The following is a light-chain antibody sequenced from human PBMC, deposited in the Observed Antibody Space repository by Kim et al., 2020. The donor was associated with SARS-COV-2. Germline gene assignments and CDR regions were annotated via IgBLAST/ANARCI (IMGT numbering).Light chain of an antibody. CDR1: SSNVGNQG. Sequence: QAGLTQAPSVSEALGQTATLTCTGNSSNVGNQGAAWLQQYRGHPPKLLSYRNNNRPSGISGRLSASRSGNTASLTITGLQPEDEGDYYCTAWDTSLSAWLFGGGTQLTV. CDR2: RNN. CDR3: TAWDTSLSAWL. V-gene: IGLV10-54*01. J-gene: IGLJ2*01.